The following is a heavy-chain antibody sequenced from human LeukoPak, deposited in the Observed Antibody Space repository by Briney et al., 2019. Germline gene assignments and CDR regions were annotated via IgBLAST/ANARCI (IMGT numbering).Heavy chain of an antibody. Sequence: ASVKVSCKASGYTFTSYGISWVRQAPRQGLEWMGWISAYNGNTNYAQKLQGRVTMTTDTSTSTAYMELRSLRSEDTAVYYCAAELYSGSYGRCCSFAFWGQGTQVTVSS. CDR3: AAELYSGSYGRCCSFAF. CDR2: ISAYNGNT. V-gene: IGHV1-18*01. J-gene: IGHJ4*02. CDR1: GYTFTSYG. D-gene: IGHD1-26*01.